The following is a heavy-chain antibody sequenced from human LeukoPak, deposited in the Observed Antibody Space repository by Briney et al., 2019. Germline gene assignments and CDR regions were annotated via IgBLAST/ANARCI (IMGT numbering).Heavy chain of an antibody. D-gene: IGHD6-13*01. CDR3: AKALGSSWYNNYFDY. V-gene: IGHV3-30*18. Sequence: GRSLRLSCAASGFPFSNYDMNCVRQAPGKGLEWVAVISYGSLNKYYADSVKGRFSISRDNSKNTLYLQMNSLRPEDTAVYYCAKALGSSWYNNYFDYWAQGTLVTDSS. J-gene: IGHJ4*02. CDR1: GFPFSNYD. CDR2: ISYGSLNK.